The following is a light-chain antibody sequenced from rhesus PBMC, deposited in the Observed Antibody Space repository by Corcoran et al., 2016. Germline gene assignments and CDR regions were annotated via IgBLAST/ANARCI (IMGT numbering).Light chain of an antibody. J-gene: IGLJ1*01. CDR3: SSFTVSDTFI. Sequence: QAALTQPRSVSGSPGQSVTFSCTGTSSDIGRYNYVSWYQQHPGTAPKLLIYEVNKRPSGVSDRFSGSKSGNTASLTISGLQAEDEADYYCSSFTVSDTFIFVAGTRLTVL. CDR1: SSDIGRYNY. V-gene: IGLV2-32*02. CDR2: EVN.